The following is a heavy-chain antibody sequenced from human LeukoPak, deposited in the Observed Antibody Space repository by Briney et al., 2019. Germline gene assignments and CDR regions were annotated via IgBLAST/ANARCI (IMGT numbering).Heavy chain of an antibody. V-gene: IGHV3-15*01. D-gene: IGHD3-10*01. CDR1: GFIFSTYV. Sequence: GGSLRLSCAASGFIFSTYVMHWVRQGPGKGLEWVGRIKSKTDGGTTDYAAPVKGRFTISRDDSKNTLYLQMNSLKTEDTAVYYCTTQRSRITMVRGVIRSDHWGQGTLVTVSS. J-gene: IGHJ4*02. CDR2: IKSKTDGGTT. CDR3: TTQRSRITMVRGVIRSDH.